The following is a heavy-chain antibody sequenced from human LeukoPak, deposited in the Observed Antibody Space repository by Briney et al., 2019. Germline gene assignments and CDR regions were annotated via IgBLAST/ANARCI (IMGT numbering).Heavy chain of an antibody. CDR2: ISGTGGST. D-gene: IGHD4-17*01. V-gene: IGHV3-23*01. CDR1: GFTFSNYA. CDR3: AKDLGTTVTTSPY. Sequence: PGGSLRLSCAASGFTFSNYAMSWVRQAPGKGLEWVSTISGTGGSTFYADSVKGRFTISRDNSKNTLYLQMNSLRAEDTAIYYCAKDLGTTVTTSPYWGQGTLVTVSS. J-gene: IGHJ4*02.